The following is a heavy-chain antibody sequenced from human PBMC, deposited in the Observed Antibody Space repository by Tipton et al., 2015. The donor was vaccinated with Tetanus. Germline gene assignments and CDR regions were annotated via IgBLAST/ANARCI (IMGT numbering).Heavy chain of an antibody. CDR2: IYYSGST. Sequence: TLSLTCTVSGGSISSYYWSWIRQPPGKGLEWIGYIYYSGSTNYNPSLKSRVTISVDTSKNQFSLKLSSVTAADTAVYYCARLSAVAGHNFDYWGQGTLVTVSS. V-gene: IGHV4-59*01. J-gene: IGHJ4*02. CDR3: ARLSAVAGHNFDY. CDR1: GGSISSYY. D-gene: IGHD6-19*01.